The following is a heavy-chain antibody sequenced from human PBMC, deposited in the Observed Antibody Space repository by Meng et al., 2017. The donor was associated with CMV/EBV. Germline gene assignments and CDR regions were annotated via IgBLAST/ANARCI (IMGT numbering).Heavy chain of an antibody. CDR3: ARGYCSSTSCSILFDY. J-gene: IGHJ4*02. D-gene: IGHD2-2*01. CDR1: GGTFSSYT. Sequence: SVKVSCKASGGTFSSYTISWVRQAPGQGLEWMGRIIPILGIANYAQKFQGRVTITADKSTSTAYMELSSLRSEDTVVYYCARGYCSSTSCSILFDYWGQGTLVTVSS. V-gene: IGHV1-69*02. CDR2: IIPILGIA.